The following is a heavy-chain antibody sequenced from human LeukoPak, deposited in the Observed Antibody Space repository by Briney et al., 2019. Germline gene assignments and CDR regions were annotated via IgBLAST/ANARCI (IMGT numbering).Heavy chain of an antibody. J-gene: IGHJ5*02. D-gene: IGHD2-2*01. Sequence: SETLSLTCTVSGGSISSYYWSWIRQPPGKGLEWIGYIYYSGSTNYNPSLKSRVTISVDTSKNQFSLKLSSVTAADTAVYYCARVMVRGGYCSSTSCRSYNWFDPWGQGTLVTVSS. V-gene: IGHV4-59*08. CDR3: ARVMVRGGYCSSTSCRSYNWFDP. CDR2: IYYSGST. CDR1: GGSISSYY.